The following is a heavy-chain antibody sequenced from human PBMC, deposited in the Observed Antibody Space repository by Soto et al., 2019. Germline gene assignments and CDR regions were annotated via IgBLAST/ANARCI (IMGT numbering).Heavy chain of an antibody. D-gene: IGHD2-21*02. V-gene: IGHV1-45*02. Sequence: SVKVSCKASRYTFPYRHLHWVRQPPGQALEWMGWITPFNGNTNYAQKFQDRVTITRDRSMSTAYMELSSLRSEDTAMYYCARSARFNGGDWDAFDIWGQGTMVTVSS. J-gene: IGHJ3*02. CDR3: ARSARFNGGDWDAFDI. CDR1: RYTFPYRH. CDR2: ITPFNGNT.